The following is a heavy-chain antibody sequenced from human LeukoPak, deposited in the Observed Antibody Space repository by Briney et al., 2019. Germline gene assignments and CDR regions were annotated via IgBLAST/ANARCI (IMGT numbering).Heavy chain of an antibody. CDR1: GYSISSGYY. V-gene: IGHV4-38-2*01. J-gene: IGHJ4*02. Sequence: SETLSLTCSVSGYSISSGYYWGWTRQPPGKGLEWIGSIYHSGSTYYNPSLKSRVTISVDTSKNQFSLKVRSVTAADTAVYFCARGKSRGSHIDYWGQGTLVTVSS. CDR2: IYHSGST. D-gene: IGHD1-26*01. CDR3: ARGKSRGSHIDY.